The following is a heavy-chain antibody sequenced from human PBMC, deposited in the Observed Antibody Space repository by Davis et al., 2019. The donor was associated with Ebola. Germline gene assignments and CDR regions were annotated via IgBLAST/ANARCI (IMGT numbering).Heavy chain of an antibody. CDR3: VRDPALVVTGGGWFFGL. Sequence: GESLKISCEASGFTFTDYYMTWIRQAPGKGLEWVSYMSGDHLYTNYADSVRGRFTISRDDAKNSLYLQMNSLRAEDTAVYYCVRDPALVVTGGGWFFGLWGRGTLVTVSS. D-gene: IGHD2-21*02. V-gene: IGHV3-11*06. CDR1: GFTFTDYY. CDR2: MSGDHLYT. J-gene: IGHJ2*01.